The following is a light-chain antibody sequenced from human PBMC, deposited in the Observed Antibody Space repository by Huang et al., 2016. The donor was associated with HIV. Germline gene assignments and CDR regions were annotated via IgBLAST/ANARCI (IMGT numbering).Light chain of an antibody. CDR1: QNINNF. Sequence: ELVLTQSPATVSLFLGDRVTLSCRATQNINNFLAWYQQKPGRAPTLLMYDASIRPSDIPARFTGSGSGTDFTLTISSLETEDVAIYYCQQRYDRVTFGGGT. V-gene: IGKV3-11*01. CDR2: DAS. J-gene: IGKJ4*01. CDR3: QQRYDRVT.